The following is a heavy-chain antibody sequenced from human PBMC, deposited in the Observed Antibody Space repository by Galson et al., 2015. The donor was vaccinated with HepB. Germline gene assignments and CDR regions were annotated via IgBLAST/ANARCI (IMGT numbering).Heavy chain of an antibody. D-gene: IGHD3-3*02. CDR3: AKDIGFEQHSWRYSYYYYGMDV. CDR1: GFTFDDCA. V-gene: IGHV3-9*01. CDR2: ISWNSGSI. J-gene: IGHJ6*02. Sequence: SLRLSCAASGFTFDDCAMHWVRQAPGKGLEWVSGISWNSGSIGYADSVKGRFTISRDNAKNSLYLQMNSLRAEDTALYYCAKDIGFEQHSWRYSYYYYGMDVWGQGTTVTVSS.